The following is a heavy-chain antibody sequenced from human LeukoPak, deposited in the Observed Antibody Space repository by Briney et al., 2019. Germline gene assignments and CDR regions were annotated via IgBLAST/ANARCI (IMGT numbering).Heavy chain of an antibody. CDR3: ARGLKEIAYYYDSSGYLS. V-gene: IGHV4-34*01. D-gene: IGHD3-22*01. J-gene: IGHJ5*02. Sequence: PSETLSLTCAVYGGSFSGYYWSWIRQPPGKGLEWIGEINHSGSTNYNPSLKSRVTISVDTSKNQFSLKLSSVTAADTAVYYCARGLKEIAYYYDSSGYLSWGQGTLVTVSS. CDR1: GGSFSGYY. CDR2: INHSGST.